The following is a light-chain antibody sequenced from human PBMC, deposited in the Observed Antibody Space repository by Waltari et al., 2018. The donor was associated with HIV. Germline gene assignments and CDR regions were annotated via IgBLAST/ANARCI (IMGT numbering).Light chain of an antibody. CDR1: QTISTY. V-gene: IGKV1-39*01. CDR3: QQSFSTLLT. J-gene: IGKJ4*01. Sequence: DIQLTQSPSSLSASVGDRVTISCRASQTISTYLNWYQQKPGKAPKLLISGVSSLQSGVPSRFSGGGFDTDFSLTISNLQPDDFATYYCQQSFSTLLTFGGGTKVEIK. CDR2: GVS.